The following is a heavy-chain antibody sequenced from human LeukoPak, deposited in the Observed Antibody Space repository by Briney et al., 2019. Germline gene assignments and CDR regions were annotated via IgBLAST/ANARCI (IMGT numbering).Heavy chain of an antibody. D-gene: IGHD2-21*02. J-gene: IGHJ4*02. CDR2: ISYDGSNK. Sequence: PGGSLRLSCAASGFTFSSYAMHWVRQAPGRGLEWVAVISYDGSNKYYADSVKGRFTISRDNSKNTLYLQMKSLRAEDTAVYYCAREPPYCGGDCYLDYWGQGTLVTVSS. CDR3: AREPPYCGGDCYLDY. V-gene: IGHV3-30*01. CDR1: GFTFSSYA.